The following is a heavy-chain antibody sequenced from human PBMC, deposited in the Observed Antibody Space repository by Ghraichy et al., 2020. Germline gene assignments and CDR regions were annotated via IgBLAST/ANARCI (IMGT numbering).Heavy chain of an antibody. D-gene: IGHD1-1*01. V-gene: IGHV3-48*03. CDR2: ISSSGSII. Sequence: GGSLRLSCAASGFTFSSYEMNWVRQAPGKGLEWVSYISSSGSIIHNADSVKGRFTISRDNAKNSLYLQMNSLRAEDTAVYYCARDGALTGLWYFDLWGRGTLVTVSS. CDR1: GFTFSSYE. J-gene: IGHJ2*01. CDR3: ARDGALTGLWYFDL.